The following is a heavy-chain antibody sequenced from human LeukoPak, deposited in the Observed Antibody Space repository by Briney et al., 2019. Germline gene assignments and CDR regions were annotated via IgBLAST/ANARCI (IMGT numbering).Heavy chain of an antibody. CDR3: ARGFSYFDY. Sequence: ASVKVSCKPSGYTFTDYYIHWVRQAPGQGLEWMGWINPNSGGTNYAQKSQGRVTMTRDTSISTAYMELSSLISDDTALYYCARGFSYFDYWGQGTLVTVSS. CDR1: GYTFTDYY. V-gene: IGHV1-2*02. J-gene: IGHJ4*02. CDR2: INPNSGGT.